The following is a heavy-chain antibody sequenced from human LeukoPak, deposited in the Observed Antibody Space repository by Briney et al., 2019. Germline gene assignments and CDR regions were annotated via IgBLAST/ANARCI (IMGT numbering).Heavy chain of an antibody. CDR2: IYYSGSA. J-gene: IGHJ6*02. D-gene: IGHD1-1*01. Sequence: SETLSLTCTVSGGSISSSSYYWGWIRQPPGKGLEWIGSIYYSGSAYYNPSLTGRVTISIDTSKNQFSLKLSSVTAADTAVYYCARDAGHQLSRRNYYAMDVWGQGTTVTVSS. CDR3: ARDAGHQLSRRNYYAMDV. V-gene: IGHV4-39*07. CDR1: GGSISSSSYY.